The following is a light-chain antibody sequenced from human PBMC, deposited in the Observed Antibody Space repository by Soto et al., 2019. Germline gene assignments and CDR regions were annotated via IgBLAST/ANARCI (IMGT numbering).Light chain of an antibody. CDR2: GAS. V-gene: IGKV3-20*01. CDR3: QQYGSSPLT. J-gene: IGKJ4*01. CDR1: QSVTSSY. Sequence: IVLRQSPGILSLSPGQRATLSCRASQSVTSSYLAWYQQKPGQAPRLLIYGASSRATGIPDRFSGSGSGTDFTLTISRLEPEDFAVYYCQQYGSSPLTFGGGTKVDIK.